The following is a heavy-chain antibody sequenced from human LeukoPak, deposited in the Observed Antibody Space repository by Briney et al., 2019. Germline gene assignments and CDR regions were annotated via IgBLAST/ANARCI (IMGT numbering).Heavy chain of an antibody. J-gene: IGHJ4*02. V-gene: IGHV3-7*01. CDR3: AREVASSSWAYYFDY. D-gene: IGHD6-13*01. CDR1: GFTFSSYW. Sequence: GGSLRLSCAASGFTFSSYWMSWVRQAPGKGLEWVANIKQDGSEKYYVDSVKGRFTISRDNAKNSLYLQMNSLRAEDTAVYYCAREVASSSWAYYFDYWGQGTLVTVSS. CDR2: IKQDGSEK.